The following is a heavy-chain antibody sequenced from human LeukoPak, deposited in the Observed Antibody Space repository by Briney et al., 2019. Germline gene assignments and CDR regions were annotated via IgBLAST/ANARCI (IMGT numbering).Heavy chain of an antibody. CDR1: GFSISNDW. V-gene: IGHV3-15*01. CDR3: ARDGEEQLVPGGFDY. CDR2: VKSRSAGETT. J-gene: IGHJ4*02. Sequence: GGSLRLSCAASGFSISNDWMSWVRQAPGKGLEWVARVKSRSAGETTDYAAPVKGRFTISRDNAKNSLYLQMNSLRAEDTAVYYCARDGEEQLVPGGFDYWGQGTLVTVSS. D-gene: IGHD6-13*01.